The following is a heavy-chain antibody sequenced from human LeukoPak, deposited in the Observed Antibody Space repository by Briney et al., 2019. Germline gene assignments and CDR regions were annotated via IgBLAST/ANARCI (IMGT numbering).Heavy chain of an antibody. D-gene: IGHD2-2*01. CDR3: ARFVVVPAAYYYMDV. CDR1: GFTFSSYS. J-gene: IGHJ6*03. Sequence: PGGSLRLSCAASGFTFSSYSMNWVRQAPGKGLEWVSSISSSSSYIYYADSVKGRFTISRDNAKNSLYLQMNSLRAEDTAVYYCARFVVVPAAYYYMDVWGKGTTVTVSS. V-gene: IGHV3-21*01. CDR2: ISSSSSYI.